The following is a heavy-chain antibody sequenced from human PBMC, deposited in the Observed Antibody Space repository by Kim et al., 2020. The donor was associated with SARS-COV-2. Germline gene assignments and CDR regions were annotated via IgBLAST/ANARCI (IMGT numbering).Heavy chain of an antibody. CDR3: TTEREYIVVVPAALDY. J-gene: IGHJ4*02. Sequence: VKGRFNSSREESKNTLYLKMNSLKTEDTAVYYCTTEREYIVVVPAALDYWGQGTLVTVSS. D-gene: IGHD2-2*01. V-gene: IGHV3-15*01.